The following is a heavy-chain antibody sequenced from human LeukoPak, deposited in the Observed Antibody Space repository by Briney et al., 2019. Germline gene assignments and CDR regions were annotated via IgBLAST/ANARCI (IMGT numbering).Heavy chain of an antibody. V-gene: IGHV3-66*01. Sequence: GGSLRLSCAASGFTVSSNYMSWVRQAPGKGLEWVSVIYSGGSTYYADSVKGRFTISRDNSKNTLYLQMNSLRAEDTAVYYCASTSPLLWFGELFFDIWGQGTMVTVSS. CDR3: ASTSPLLWFGELFFDI. J-gene: IGHJ3*02. D-gene: IGHD3-10*01. CDR2: IYSGGST. CDR1: GFTVSSNY.